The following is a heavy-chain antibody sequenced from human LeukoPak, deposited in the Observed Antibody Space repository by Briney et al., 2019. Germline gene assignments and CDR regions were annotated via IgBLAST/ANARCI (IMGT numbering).Heavy chain of an antibody. J-gene: IGHJ3*02. CDR2: FDPEDGET. V-gene: IGHV1-24*01. CDR3: ATESWGSYAFDI. CDR1: GYTLTELS. D-gene: IGHD7-27*01. Sequence: ASVKVSCKVSGYTLTELSMHWVRQAPGKGLEWMGGFDPEDGETIYAQKFQGRVTMTEDTSTDTAYMELSSLRSEDTAVYYCATESWGSYAFDIWGQGTMVTVSS.